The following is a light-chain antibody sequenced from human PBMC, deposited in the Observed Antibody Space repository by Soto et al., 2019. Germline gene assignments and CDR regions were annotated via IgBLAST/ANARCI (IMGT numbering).Light chain of an antibody. J-gene: IGLJ1*01. CDR3: NSYAGDIIRFV. Sequence: QSALAQPASVSGSPGQSVTISCTGTSSDVGAYKYVSWYQQHPGKAPELMIYEVSSRPSGVSNRFSGSKSGNTASLTISGLQADDEADYYCNSYAGDIIRFVFGTGTKVTVL. CDR2: EVS. V-gene: IGLV2-14*01. CDR1: SSDVGAYKY.